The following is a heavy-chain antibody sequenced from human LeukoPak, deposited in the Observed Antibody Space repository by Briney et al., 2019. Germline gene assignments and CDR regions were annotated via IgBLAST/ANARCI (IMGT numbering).Heavy chain of an antibody. CDR3: ARDSPGSGWYEFDY. CDR1: GFTFSSYE. CDR2: ISSSGSTI. J-gene: IGHJ4*02. V-gene: IGHV3-48*03. D-gene: IGHD6-19*01. Sequence: GGSLRLSCAASGFTFSSYEMNWVRQAPGKGLEWVSYISSSGSTIYYADSVKGRFTISRDNAKNSLYLQMNSLRAGDTAVYYCARDSPGSGWYEFDYWGQGTLVTVSS.